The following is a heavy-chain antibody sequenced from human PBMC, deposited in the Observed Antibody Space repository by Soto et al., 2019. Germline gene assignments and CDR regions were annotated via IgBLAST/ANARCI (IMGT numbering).Heavy chain of an antibody. J-gene: IGHJ4*02. CDR2: IYSGGST. CDR1: GFTVRSNY. CDR3: ASERGEDYGDYGY. D-gene: IGHD4-17*01. V-gene: IGHV3-66*01. Sequence: EVQLVESGGGFVQPGGSLILSCAASGFTVRSNYMSCVRQAPGKGLEWVSVIYSGGSTYYADSVKGSFTLSRDNSKNTLYLQMNSLRAEDTAVYYCASERGEDYGDYGYWCQGTMVTESS.